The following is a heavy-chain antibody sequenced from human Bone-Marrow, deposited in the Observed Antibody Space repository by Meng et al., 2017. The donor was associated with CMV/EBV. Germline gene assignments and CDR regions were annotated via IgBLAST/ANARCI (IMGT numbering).Heavy chain of an antibody. V-gene: IGHV3-30*04. J-gene: IGHJ4*02. CDR2: ISYHGSNK. D-gene: IGHD3-22*01. CDR3: AGYYDRGFDY. Sequence: LSCAASGFTFSTYAMHWVRQAPGRGLEWVAGISYHGSNKFYADSVVGRFTISRDNSENTLYLQMNSLRAEDTAVYYCAGYYDRGFDYWGQGTLVTVSS. CDR1: GFTFSTYA.